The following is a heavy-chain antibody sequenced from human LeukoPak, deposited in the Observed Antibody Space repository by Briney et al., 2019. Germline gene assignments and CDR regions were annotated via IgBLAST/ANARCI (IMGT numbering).Heavy chain of an antibody. J-gene: IGHJ4*02. CDR2: IRSKAYGGTT. CDR1: GLTFSRHV. D-gene: IGHD5-24*01. V-gene: IGHV3-49*03. CDR3: TRDGYNSNYYFDY. Sequence: GGSLRLSCAASGLTFSRHVMSWFRQAPGKGLEWVGFIRSKAYGGTTEYAASVKGRFTISRDDSKSIAYLQMNSLKTEDTAVYYCTRDGYNSNYYFDYWGQGTLVTVSS.